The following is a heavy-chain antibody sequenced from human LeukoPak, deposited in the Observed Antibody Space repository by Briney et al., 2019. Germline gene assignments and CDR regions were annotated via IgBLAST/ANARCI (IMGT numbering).Heavy chain of an antibody. CDR3: AREGRGSYYFDY. CDR2: INRGGTT. J-gene: IGHJ4*02. V-gene: IGHV3-53*01. D-gene: IGHD1-26*01. CDR1: GFSVSNDY. Sequence: GGSLRLPCAVSGFSVSNDYINWVRQAPGKGLEWVSVINRGGTTYYADSVKGRFTFSRDNSKNTVYLQMNSLRAEDTAVYYCAREGRGSYYFDYWGQGTLVTVSS.